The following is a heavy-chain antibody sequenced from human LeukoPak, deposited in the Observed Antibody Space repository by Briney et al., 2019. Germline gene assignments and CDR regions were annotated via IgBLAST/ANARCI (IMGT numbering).Heavy chain of an antibody. J-gene: IGHJ3*02. V-gene: IGHV4-30-2*01. CDR2: IYYSGRT. CDR1: GGSIMVAAYS. D-gene: IGHD4-23*01. Sequence: PSETLSLTCTVSGGSIMVAAYSWSWIRQPPGKGLEWIGYIYYSGRTYYNPSLKSRVTISFDRSKNQFSLKLSSVTAADTAVYFCARGYGDNSGAFDIWGQGTLVTVSS. CDR3: ARGYGDNSGAFDI.